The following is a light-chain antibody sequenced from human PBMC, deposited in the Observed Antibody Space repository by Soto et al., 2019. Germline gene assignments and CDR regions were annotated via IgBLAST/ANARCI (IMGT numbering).Light chain of an antibody. CDR1: QSVTSSY. CDR2: GAS. J-gene: IGKJ1*01. Sequence: EIVLTQTPGTLSLSPGERAALSCRASQSVTSSYLARYHQKPGQAPRLRSYGASSRATGIPDRFSGSGSGTDFTLTISRLEPEDFAVYYCQQYGSSPRTFGQGTKVEIK. V-gene: IGKV3-20*01. CDR3: QQYGSSPRT.